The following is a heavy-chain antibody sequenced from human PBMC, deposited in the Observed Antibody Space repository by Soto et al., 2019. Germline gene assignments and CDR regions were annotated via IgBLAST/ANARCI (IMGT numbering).Heavy chain of an antibody. CDR2: ISAYNGNT. CDR1: GYTFTSYG. V-gene: IGHV1-18*01. Sequence: ASVKVSCKASGYTFTSYGIIWVRQAPGQGLEWMGWISAYNGNTNYAQKLQGRVTMTTDTSTSTAYMELRSLRSDDTAVYYCARWEDSSGNNWFDPWGQGTLVTVSS. CDR3: ARWEDSSGNNWFDP. J-gene: IGHJ5*02. D-gene: IGHD3-22*01.